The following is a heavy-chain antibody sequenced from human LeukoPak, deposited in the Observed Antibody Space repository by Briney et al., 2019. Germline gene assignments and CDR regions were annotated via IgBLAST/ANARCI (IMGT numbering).Heavy chain of an antibody. CDR3: ARLRGGVQLWGD. CDR2: INYSGTT. CDR1: SGSFSSSIYF. Sequence: SETLSLTCTVSSGSFSSSIYFCGWIRQSPGMGLEWIATINYSGTTYYNPSLKSRVTTSVDTSRNQFSLKLTSVTAADTAVYYCARLRGGVQLWGDWGQGALVTVSS. V-gene: IGHV4-39*01. D-gene: IGHD3-10*01. J-gene: IGHJ4*01.